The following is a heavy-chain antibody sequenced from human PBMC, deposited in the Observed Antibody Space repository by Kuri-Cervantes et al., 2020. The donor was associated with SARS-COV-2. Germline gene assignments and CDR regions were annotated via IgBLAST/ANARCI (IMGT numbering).Heavy chain of an antibody. Sequence: GESLKISCAASGFTFSDYYMSWIRQAPGKGLEWVSYISSSGSTIYYADSVKGRFTISRDNAKNSLYLQMNSLRAEDTAVYYCARDLFSSGWYWALIYGSEAFDIWGQGTMVTVSS. D-gene: IGHD6-19*01. CDR2: ISSSGSTI. V-gene: IGHV3-11*04. CDR1: GFTFSDYY. J-gene: IGHJ3*02. CDR3: ARDLFSSGWYWALIYGSEAFDI.